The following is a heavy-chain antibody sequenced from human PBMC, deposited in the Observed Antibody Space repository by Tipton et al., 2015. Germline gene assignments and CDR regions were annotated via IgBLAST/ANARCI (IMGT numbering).Heavy chain of an antibody. V-gene: IGHV4-61*01. Sequence: LRLSCTVSGGSVSSGSYYWSWIRQPPGKGLEWIGYISFSDTTHYNPSLKSRITISLKTSKNQFSLKMSSVTAADTAVYFCARDLEPGMDVWGLGTTVTVS. J-gene: IGHJ6*02. CDR2: ISFSDTT. CDR3: ARDLEPGMDV. D-gene: IGHD1-14*01. CDR1: GGSVSSGSYY.